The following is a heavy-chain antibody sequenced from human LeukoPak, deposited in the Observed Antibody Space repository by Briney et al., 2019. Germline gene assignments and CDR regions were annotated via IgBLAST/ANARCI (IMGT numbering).Heavy chain of an antibody. CDR1: GFTFSSYS. CDR2: MKEDGRQK. Sequence: PGGSLRLSCAASGFTFSSYSMNWVRQALGKGLEWVANMKEDGRQKNYVDSVKGRFTISRDNAKNSLFLQMNSLRAEDTAVYYCARDMAGSFDYWGQGTLVTVSS. CDR3: ARDMAGSFDY. J-gene: IGHJ4*02. V-gene: IGHV3-7*01. D-gene: IGHD6-19*01.